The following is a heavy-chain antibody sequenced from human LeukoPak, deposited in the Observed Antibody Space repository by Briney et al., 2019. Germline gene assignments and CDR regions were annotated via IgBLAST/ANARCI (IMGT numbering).Heavy chain of an antibody. Sequence: PSETLSLTCTVSGGSISTYYWTWIRQPPGKGLEWIGYIYYTGSTNYNPSLKSRVTISVDTSKNQFSLKLSSVTAADTAVYYCASGGRTVAPTYWGQGTLVTVSS. J-gene: IGHJ4*02. CDR1: GGSISTYY. CDR3: ASGGRTVAPTY. D-gene: IGHD6-19*01. CDR2: IYYTGST. V-gene: IGHV4-59*12.